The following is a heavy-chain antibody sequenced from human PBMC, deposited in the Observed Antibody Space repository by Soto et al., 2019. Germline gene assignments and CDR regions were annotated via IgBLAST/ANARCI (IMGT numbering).Heavy chain of an antibody. V-gene: IGHV1-69*13. CDR2: IIPIFGTA. J-gene: IGHJ5*02. CDR1: GGTFSSYA. D-gene: IGHD3-22*01. Sequence: GASVKVSCKASGGTFSSYAISWVRQAPGQGLEWMGGIIPIFGTANYAQKFQGRVTITADESTSTAYMELSSLRSEDTAVYYCARDRGENNHYYHSNNHWFDPWGQGTLVTVSS. CDR3: ARDRGENNHYYHSNNHWFDP.